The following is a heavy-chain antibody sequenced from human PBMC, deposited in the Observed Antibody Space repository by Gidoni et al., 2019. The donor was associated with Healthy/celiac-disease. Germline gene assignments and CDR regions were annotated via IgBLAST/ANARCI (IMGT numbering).Heavy chain of an antibody. D-gene: IGHD3-22*01. CDR3: ATTYYYDSSGYFIPNFDY. CDR1: GGSISSSSYY. Sequence: QLQLQESGPGLVKPSETLSLTCTVSGGSISSSSYYGGWTRRPPGKGLEWIGSIYYSGSTYSNPSLKSRVTISVDTSKNQFSLKLSSVTAADTAVYYCATTYYYDSSGYFIPNFDYWGQGTLVTVSS. CDR2: IYYSGST. V-gene: IGHV4-39*01. J-gene: IGHJ4*02.